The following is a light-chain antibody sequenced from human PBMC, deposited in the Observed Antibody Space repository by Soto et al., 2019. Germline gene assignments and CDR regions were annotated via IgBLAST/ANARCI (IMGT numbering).Light chain of an antibody. CDR2: AAS. Sequence: DIQMTQSPNALSASVGDRVTITCRASQNIDIYLHWYRQKPGRAPELLVFAASSVPSEVPSRFSGSGSGTDVTLAISSRQHDDVATYYCQQSYSSPPFTFGPGTKVEIK. CDR1: QNIDIY. V-gene: IGKV1-39*01. J-gene: IGKJ3*01. CDR3: QQSYSSPPFT.